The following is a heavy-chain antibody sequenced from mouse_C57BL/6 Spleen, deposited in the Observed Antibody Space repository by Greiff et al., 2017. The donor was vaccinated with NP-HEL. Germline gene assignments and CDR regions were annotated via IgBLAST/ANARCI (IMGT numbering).Heavy chain of an antibody. CDR1: GFTFSSYT. D-gene: IGHD2-4*01. J-gene: IGHJ3*01. Sequence: EVKLVESGGGLVKPGGSLKLSCAASGFTFSSYTMSWVRQTPEKRLEWVATISGGGGNTYYPDSVKGRFTISRDNAKNTLYLQMSSLRSEDTALYYCARHFYYDYDWFAYWGQGTLVTVSA. V-gene: IGHV5-9*01. CDR3: ARHFYYDYDWFAY. CDR2: ISGGGGNT.